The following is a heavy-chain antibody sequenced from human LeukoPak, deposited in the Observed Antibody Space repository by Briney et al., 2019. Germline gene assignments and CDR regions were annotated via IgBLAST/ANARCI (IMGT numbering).Heavy chain of an antibody. Sequence: GGSLRLSCAASGFSLSSYAMSWVRQAPGKGLEWVSAISSTDAGTYHADSVRGRFTISRDSSKNTLYLQMNSLRAEDAAVYYCAKAPVTSCRGAYCYPFDYWGQGTLVAVSS. J-gene: IGHJ4*02. CDR1: GFSLSSYA. V-gene: IGHV3-23*01. CDR2: ISSTDAGT. D-gene: IGHD2-21*01. CDR3: AKAPVTSCRGAYCYPFDY.